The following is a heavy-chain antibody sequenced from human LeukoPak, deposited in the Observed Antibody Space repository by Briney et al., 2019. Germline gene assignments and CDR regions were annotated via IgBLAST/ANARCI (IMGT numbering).Heavy chain of an antibody. V-gene: IGHV1-58*02. CDR3: AATVTTVTTDIYYYNGMDV. CDR2: IAVGSGNT. J-gene: IGHJ6*02. Sequence: ASVKVSCKASGFTFSNSAMQWVRRARGQRLEWMGWIAVGSGNTKYAQKFQGEVTITRDVSTSTAYMELSGLRYEDTAVYYCAATVTTVTTDIYYYNGMDVWGQGTTVTVSS. CDR1: GFTFSNSA. D-gene: IGHD4-17*01.